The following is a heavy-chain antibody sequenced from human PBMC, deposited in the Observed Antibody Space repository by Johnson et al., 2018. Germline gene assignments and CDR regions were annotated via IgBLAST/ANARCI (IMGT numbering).Heavy chain of an antibody. CDR1: GFTFSIYT. J-gene: IGHJ6*02. D-gene: IGHD2-2*01. CDR2: IRGCGGMT. CDR3: AKDLPYCKSASSSASCYYFPYGMDV. V-gene: IGHV3-23*01. Sequence: VQLQEWGGGLVQHRGSLGLSCAASGFTFSIYTMRWVRQAPGKGLEWVSGIRGCGGMTYYADSATGRFTMPSAPSNNTRYLQMSSLSADDTAGYYCAKDLPYCKSASSSASCYYFPYGMDVWGQGTTVTVSS.